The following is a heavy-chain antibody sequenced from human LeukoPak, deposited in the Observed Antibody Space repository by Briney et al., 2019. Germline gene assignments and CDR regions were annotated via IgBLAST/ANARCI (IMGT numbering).Heavy chain of an antibody. Sequence: GESLKISCKGSGYSLTSYWIGWVRQMPGKGLEWMGIIYPGDSDTRYSPSFQGQVTITADKSISTACLQWSSLKASDTAMYYCAAGMAARGKYYFDYWGQGTLVTVSS. V-gene: IGHV5-51*01. CDR3: AAGMAARGKYYFDY. CDR2: IYPGDSDT. J-gene: IGHJ4*02. CDR1: GYSLTSYW. D-gene: IGHD6-13*01.